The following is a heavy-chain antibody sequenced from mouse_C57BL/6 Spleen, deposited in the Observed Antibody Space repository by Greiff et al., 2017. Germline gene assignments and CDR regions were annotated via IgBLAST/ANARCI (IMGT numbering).Heavy chain of an antibody. D-gene: IGHD1-1*01. V-gene: IGHV1-4*01. CDR3: AKGITTVVYWYFDV. CDR2: INPSSGYT. CDR1: GYTFTSYT. Sequence: QVHVKQSGAELARPGASVKMSCKASGYTFTSYTMHWVKQRPGQGLEWIGYINPSSGYTKYNQKFKDKATLTADKSSSTAYMQLSSLTAEDSAVYYYAKGITTVVYWYFDVWGTGTTVTVSS. J-gene: IGHJ1*03.